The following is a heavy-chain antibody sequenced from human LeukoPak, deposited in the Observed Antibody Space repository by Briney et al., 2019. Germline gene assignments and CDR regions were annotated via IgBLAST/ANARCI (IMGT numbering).Heavy chain of an antibody. D-gene: IGHD2-15*01. Sequence: NPSETLSLTCTVSGSSITRAYNWGWVRQSPGKGLEWIASISHAGDTYYNPSLKSRVTISVDTSKNHFSLSLGSVTAPDTAVYFCARGEVVEFDNWGQGTLVTVSS. CDR2: ISHAGDT. CDR1: GSSITRAYN. CDR3: ARGEVVEFDN. V-gene: IGHV4-38-2*02. J-gene: IGHJ4*02.